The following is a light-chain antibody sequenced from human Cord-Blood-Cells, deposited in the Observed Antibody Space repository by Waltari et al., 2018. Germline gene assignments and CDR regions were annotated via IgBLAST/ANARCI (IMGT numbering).Light chain of an antibody. V-gene: IGLV2-23*02. J-gene: IGLJ1*01. CDR3: CSYAGSRTYV. CDR1: SSDVGSHNL. CDR2: EFS. Sequence: QSALTQPASVSWSPGQSITISCTGTSSDVGSHNLVSWYQQRPCQAPKLMIYEFSKRPPRVSNRFSGSKCGNTASLTISGLQAEDEADYYCCSYAGSRTYVFGTGTKVTVL.